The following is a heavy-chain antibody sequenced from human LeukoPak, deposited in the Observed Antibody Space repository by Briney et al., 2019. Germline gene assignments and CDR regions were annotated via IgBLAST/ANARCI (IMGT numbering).Heavy chain of an antibody. D-gene: IGHD3-9*01. CDR1: GGSISSVDYY. CDR2: INYRGSA. Sequence: SETLSLTCTVSGGSISSVDYYWSWIRQYPGKGLEWIGYINYRGSAYYNPSLKSRVTISVDTSKNQFSLKLTSVTAADTAVYYCARGGRYFDYYYYGMDVWGQGTTVTVSS. CDR3: ARGGRYFDYYYYGMDV. J-gene: IGHJ6*02. V-gene: IGHV4-31*03.